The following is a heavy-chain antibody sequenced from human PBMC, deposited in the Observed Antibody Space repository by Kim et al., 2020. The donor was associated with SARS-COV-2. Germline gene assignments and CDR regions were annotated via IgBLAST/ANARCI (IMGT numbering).Heavy chain of an antibody. Sequence: SETLSLTCTVSGGSISSSSYYWGWIRQPPGKGLEWIGSIYYSGSTYYNPSLKSRVTISVDTSKNQFSLKLSSVTAADTAVYYCARDRGPMVREGGFDYWGQGTLVTVSS. V-gene: IGHV4-39*07. CDR1: GGSISSSSYY. CDR2: IYYSGST. D-gene: IGHD3-10*01. CDR3: ARDRGPMVREGGFDY. J-gene: IGHJ4*02.